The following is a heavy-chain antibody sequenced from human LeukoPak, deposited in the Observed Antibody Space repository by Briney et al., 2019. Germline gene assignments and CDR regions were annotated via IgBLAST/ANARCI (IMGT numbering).Heavy chain of an antibody. J-gene: IGHJ6*04. D-gene: IGHD4-17*01. CDR3: AKDGGDYGNYYYYGMDV. Sequence: GRSLRLSCAASGFTISSYGMHWVRQAPGKGLEWVAVISYDGGNKYYADSVKGRFTISRDNSKNTLYLQMNSLRAEDTAVYYCAKDGGDYGNYYYYGMDVWGKGTTVTVSS. CDR2: ISYDGGNK. CDR1: GFTISSYG. V-gene: IGHV3-30*18.